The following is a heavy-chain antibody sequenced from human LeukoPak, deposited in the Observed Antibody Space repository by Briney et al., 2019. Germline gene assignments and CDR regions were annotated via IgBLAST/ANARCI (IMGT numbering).Heavy chain of an antibody. CDR3: ARDQVARDIVVVLTATGTIDY. Sequence: GASVKVSCKASGYTFTGYYMHWVRQAPGHGLECMGWINPNSGDTTYAQKFQGRVTMTRDTSISTAYMELSRLGSDDTAMYYCARDQVARDIVVVLTATGTIDYWGQGTLVTVSS. V-gene: IGHV1-2*02. CDR2: INPNSGDT. J-gene: IGHJ4*02. D-gene: IGHD2-15*01. CDR1: GYTFTGYY.